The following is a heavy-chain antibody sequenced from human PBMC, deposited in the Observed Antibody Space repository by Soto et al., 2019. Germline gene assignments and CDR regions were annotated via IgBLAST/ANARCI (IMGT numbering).Heavy chain of an antibody. Sequence: QVQLQESGPGLVKPSGILSLTCAVSSGSISSSNWWSWVRQPPGKGLEWIGEIYHSGSTNYNPSLKSRVTIPVDKSKNQFSLKLSPVTAADTAVYHCARENRLVSYSSGWYSYMDVWGKGTTVTVSS. V-gene: IGHV4-4*02. D-gene: IGHD6-19*01. CDR1: SGSISSSNW. CDR3: ARENRLVSYSSGWYSYMDV. J-gene: IGHJ6*03. CDR2: IYHSGST.